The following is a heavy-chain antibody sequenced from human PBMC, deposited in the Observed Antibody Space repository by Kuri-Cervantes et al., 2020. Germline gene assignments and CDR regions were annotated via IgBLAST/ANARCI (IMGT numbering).Heavy chain of an antibody. CDR3: ARDKGAAPFDI. J-gene: IGHJ3*02. Sequence: GGSLRLSCAASGFTFSTSGMHWVRQAPGKGLEWVAVIWSDGSQKYYVDSVKGRFTISKDNSKNTLYLQMNSLRVDDTAVYYCARDKGAAPFDIWGQGTMVTVSS. CDR2: IWSDGSQK. D-gene: IGHD2-15*01. V-gene: IGHV3-33*01. CDR1: GFTFSTSG.